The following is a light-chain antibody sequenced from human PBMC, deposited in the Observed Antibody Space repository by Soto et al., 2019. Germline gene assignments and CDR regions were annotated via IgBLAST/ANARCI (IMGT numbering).Light chain of an antibody. CDR1: SSNIGAGYD. J-gene: IGLJ3*02. V-gene: IGLV1-40*01. CDR2: GNS. Sequence: QSVLTQPPSVSGAPGQRVTISCTGSSSNIGAGYDVHWYQQLPGTAPKLLIYGNSNRPSGVPDRFSGSKSGTSASLAITGLQAEDEADYYCQSYDRSVSGWVFGGGTKLTVL. CDR3: QSYDRSVSGWV.